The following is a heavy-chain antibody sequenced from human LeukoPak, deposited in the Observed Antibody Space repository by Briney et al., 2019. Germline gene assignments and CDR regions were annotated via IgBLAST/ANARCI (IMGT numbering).Heavy chain of an antibody. J-gene: IGHJ6*02. CDR1: GGSISSGGYY. CDR2: IYYSGST. Sequence: KPSETLSLTCTVSGGSISSGGYYWSWIRQHPGKGLEWIGYIYYSGSTYYNPSLKSRVTISVDTSKNQFSLKLSSVTAADTAVYYCARDLQAGNPLYYYYGMDVWGQGTTVTVSS. V-gene: IGHV4-31*03. D-gene: IGHD6-19*01. CDR3: ARDLQAGNPLYYYYGMDV.